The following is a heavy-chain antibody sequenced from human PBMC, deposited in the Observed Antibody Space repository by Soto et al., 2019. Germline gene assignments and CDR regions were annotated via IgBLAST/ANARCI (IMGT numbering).Heavy chain of an antibody. CDR3: AREDGIAVAGSLVDY. D-gene: IGHD6-19*01. V-gene: IGHV4-4*07. CDR2: IYTSGST. Sequence: SXTLSLTCTVSGGSIIIYYWSWIRQPAGKGLEWIGRIYTSGSTNYNPSLKSRVTMSVDTSKNQFSLKLSSVTAADTAVYYCAREDGIAVAGSLVDYWGQGTLVTVSS. CDR1: GGSIIIYY. J-gene: IGHJ4*02.